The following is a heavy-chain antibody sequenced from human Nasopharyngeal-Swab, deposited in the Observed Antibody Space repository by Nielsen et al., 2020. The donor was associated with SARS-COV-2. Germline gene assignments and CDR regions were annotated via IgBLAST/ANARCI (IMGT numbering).Heavy chain of an antibody. CDR2: INPGGGSA. Sequence: ASVKVSCKASGYMFFKDGISWVRQAPGQGLEWMGIINPGGGSARYSQNFQGRVTMTRDTSTSTVYMELSSLRSEDTAVYYCARGGDPREVVAATDCFDPWGQGTLVTVSS. J-gene: IGHJ5*02. CDR1: GYMFFKDG. D-gene: IGHD2-15*01. V-gene: IGHV1-46*01. CDR3: ARGGDPREVVAATDCFDP.